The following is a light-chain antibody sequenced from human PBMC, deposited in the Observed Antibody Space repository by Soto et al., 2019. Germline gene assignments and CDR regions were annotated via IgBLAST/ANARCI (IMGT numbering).Light chain of an antibody. J-gene: IGLJ2*01. CDR2: DVS. Sequence: QSALTQPASVSGSPGQSITISCTGTKSDVGGYNYVSWYQQHPGKAPKLLIYDVSNRPSGVSNRFSASKSGNTASLTISGLQAEDEADYCCSSHTGSSTRVVFGGGTEVTVL. CDR1: KSDVGGYNY. CDR3: SSHTGSSTRVV. V-gene: IGLV2-14*01.